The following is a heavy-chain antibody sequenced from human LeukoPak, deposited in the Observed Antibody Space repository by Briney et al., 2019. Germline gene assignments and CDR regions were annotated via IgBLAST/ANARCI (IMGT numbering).Heavy chain of an antibody. CDR2: IIPIFGTA. CDR3: ARDNNSQQLVAYYYYGMDV. V-gene: IGHV1-69*13. D-gene: IGHD6-13*01. Sequence: SVKVSCKASGGTFSSYAISWVRQAPGQGLEWMGGIIPIFGTANYAQKFQGRVTITADESTSTAYMELSSLRSEDTAVYYCARDNNSQQLVAYYYYGMDVWGKGTTVTVSS. J-gene: IGHJ6*04. CDR1: GGTFSSYA.